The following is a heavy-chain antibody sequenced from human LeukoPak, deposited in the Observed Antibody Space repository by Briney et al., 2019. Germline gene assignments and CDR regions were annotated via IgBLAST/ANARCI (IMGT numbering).Heavy chain of an antibody. CDR2: ISSSTNTI. CDR3: VRASHVVVVTGIPQGYYYYMDV. Sequence: GGSLRLSCAASGFIFSTYSMNWVRQAPGKGLEWVSYISSSTNTIYYAHSVKGRFTISRDNAKSSLFLQMSSLRAEDTAVYYCVRASHVVVVTGIPQGYYYYMDVWGKGTTVTVSS. V-gene: IGHV3-48*01. J-gene: IGHJ6*03. D-gene: IGHD2-21*02. CDR1: GFIFSTYS.